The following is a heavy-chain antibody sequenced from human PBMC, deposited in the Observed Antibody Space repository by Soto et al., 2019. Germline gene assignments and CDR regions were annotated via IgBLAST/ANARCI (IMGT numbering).Heavy chain of an antibody. D-gene: IGHD3-10*01. CDR1: GGTFSSYA. V-gene: IGHV1-69*01. CDR3: ARSRLDGSGSYSQIDY. Sequence: QVQLVQSGAEVKKPGSSVKVSCKASGGTFSSYAISWVRQAPGQGLEWMGGIIPIFGTANYAQKFQGRVTITADESTSSAYMELSSLRSEDTAVYYCARSRLDGSGSYSQIDYWGQGTLVTVSS. J-gene: IGHJ4*02. CDR2: IIPIFGTA.